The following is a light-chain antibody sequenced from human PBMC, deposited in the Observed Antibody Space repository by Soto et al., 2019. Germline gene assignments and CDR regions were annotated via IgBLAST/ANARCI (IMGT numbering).Light chain of an antibody. J-gene: IGKJ4*01. CDR3: QQYDNLPLT. CDR2: DAA. CDR1: QDISNY. Sequence: DLQMTQSPSSVSASVGDRVTITCQASQDISNYLNWYQQKPGKAPKLLMYDAANLEIGVPSRFSGSGSGTDFTFTISSLQPEDIATYYCQQYDNLPLTFGGGTKVEIK. V-gene: IGKV1-33*01.